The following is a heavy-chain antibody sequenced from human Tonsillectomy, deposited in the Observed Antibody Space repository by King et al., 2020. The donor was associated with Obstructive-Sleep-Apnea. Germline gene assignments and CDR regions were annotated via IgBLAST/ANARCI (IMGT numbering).Heavy chain of an antibody. CDR1: GFIFSDYS. CDR2: ISSSGSKI. CDR3: ARGYASGSYYNGYFDY. V-gene: IGHV3-11*01. Sequence: VQLVESGGGLVKPGGSLRLSCAVSGFIFSDYSMSWIRQAPGKGLEWVSYISSSGSKIYYADSVRVRFTISRDKAKNSLYLQMNSLRAEDTAVYYCARGYASGSYYNGYFDYWGQGTLVTVSS. D-gene: IGHD3-10*01. J-gene: IGHJ4*02.